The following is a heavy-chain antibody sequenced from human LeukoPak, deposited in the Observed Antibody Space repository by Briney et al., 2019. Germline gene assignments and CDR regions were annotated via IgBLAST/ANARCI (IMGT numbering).Heavy chain of an antibody. J-gene: IGHJ6*03. V-gene: IGHV4-59*11. CDR1: GGSISSHY. D-gene: IGHD2-2*01. Sequence: SETLSLTCTVSGGSISSHYWSWIRQPPGKGLEWIGYIYYSGSTNYNPSLKSRVTISVDTSKNQFSLKLSSVTAADTAVYYCARVSSTNLYYYNMDVWGKGTTVTVSS. CDR2: IYYSGST. CDR3: ARVSSTNLYYYNMDV.